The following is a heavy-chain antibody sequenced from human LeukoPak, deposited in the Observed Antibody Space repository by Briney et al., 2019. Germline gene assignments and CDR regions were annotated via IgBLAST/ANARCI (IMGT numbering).Heavy chain of an antibody. CDR2: INHSGST. D-gene: IGHD3-3*01. CDR3: ARGGGVNPFDY. Sequence: SETLSLTCTVSGGSISSSSYYWSWIRQPPGKGLEWIGEINHSGSTNYNPSLKSRVTISVDTSKNQFSLKLSSVTAADTAVYYCARGGGVNPFDYWGQGTLVTVSS. J-gene: IGHJ4*02. CDR1: GGSISSSSYY. V-gene: IGHV4-39*07.